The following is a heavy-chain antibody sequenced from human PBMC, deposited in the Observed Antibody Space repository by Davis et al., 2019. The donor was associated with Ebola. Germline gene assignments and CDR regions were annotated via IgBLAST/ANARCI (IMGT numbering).Heavy chain of an antibody. Sequence: SVKGRFTISRDNSKNTLYLQMNSLRAEDTAVYYCASAYYYDSSGYLLGGWGQGTLVTVSS. CDR3: ASAYYYDSSGYLLGG. V-gene: IGHV3-53*01. D-gene: IGHD3-22*01. J-gene: IGHJ4*02.